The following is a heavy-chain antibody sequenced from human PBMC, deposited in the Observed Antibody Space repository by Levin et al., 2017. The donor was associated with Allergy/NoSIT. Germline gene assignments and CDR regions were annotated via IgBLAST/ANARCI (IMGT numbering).Heavy chain of an antibody. CDR1: GFTFSNYA. D-gene: IGHD6-19*01. CDR3: AISSGWYRPTGAFDN. CDR2: IRGRGITT. Sequence: ASVKVSCAASGFTFSNYAMSWVRLAPGKGLEWVSAIRGRGITTYYADSVKGRFTIPRDNSKNTLYLQMNSLRVEDTAVYYCAISSGWYRPTGAFDNWGQGTLVTVSS. J-gene: IGHJ4*02. V-gene: IGHV3-23*01.